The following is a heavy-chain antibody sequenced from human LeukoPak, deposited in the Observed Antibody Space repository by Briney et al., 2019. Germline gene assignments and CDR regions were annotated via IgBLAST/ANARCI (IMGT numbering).Heavy chain of an antibody. CDR3: ARPPMIRGVNWFDL. V-gene: IGHV3-66*04. CDR1: EFSVGSNY. J-gene: IGHJ5*02. Sequence: GGSLRLSCAASEFSVGSNYMTWVRQAPGKGLEWVSLIYSGGSTYYADSVKRRFTISRDNSKNTLYLQMNSLRSDDTAVYYCARPPMIRGVNWFDLWGQGTLVTVSS. CDR2: IYSGGST. D-gene: IGHD3-10*01.